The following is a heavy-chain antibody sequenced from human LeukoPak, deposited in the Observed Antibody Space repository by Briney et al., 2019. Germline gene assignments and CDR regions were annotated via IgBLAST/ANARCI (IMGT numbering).Heavy chain of an antibody. V-gene: IGHV3-23*01. CDR2: ISGSGGST. Sequence: PGGSLRLSCAASGFTFSSYAMSWVRQAPGKGLEWVSAISGSGGSTYYADPVKGRFTISRDNSKNTLYLQMNSLRAEDTAVYYCAKILARPTYYDFWSGSEKFDPWGQGTLVTVSS. D-gene: IGHD3-3*01. CDR1: GFTFSSYA. J-gene: IGHJ5*02. CDR3: AKILARPTYYDFWSGSEKFDP.